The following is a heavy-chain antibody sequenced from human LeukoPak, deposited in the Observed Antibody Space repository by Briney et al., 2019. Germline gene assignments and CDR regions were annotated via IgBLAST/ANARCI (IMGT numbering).Heavy chain of an antibody. CDR1: DYSIISDYY. V-gene: IGHV4-38-2*02. CDR3: AREGTSGTNWFDP. J-gene: IGHJ5*02. Sequence: SETLSLTCGVSDYSIISDYYWGWIRQPPGKGLEWIGSIYHSGSTYYNPSLKSRVTIAVDTSKHQFSLKLTSVTAADTAVYYCAREGTSGTNWFDPWGQGTLVTVSS. D-gene: IGHD3-10*01. CDR2: IYHSGST.